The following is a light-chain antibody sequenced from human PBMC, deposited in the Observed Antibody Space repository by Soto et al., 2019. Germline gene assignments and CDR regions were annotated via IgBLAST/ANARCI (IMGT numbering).Light chain of an antibody. CDR2: WAS. CDR3: QQYYDTPST. V-gene: IGKV4-1*01. Sequence: DIVMTQSPDSLAVSLGERATINCKSSQSVLYSSNNNNYIAWYQQKPGQPPKLIIYWASTRESGVPDRFSGSGSGTDFTLIISSLRAEDVAIYYCQQYYDTPSTFGQGTKVDIK. J-gene: IGKJ1*01. CDR1: QSVLYSSNNNNY.